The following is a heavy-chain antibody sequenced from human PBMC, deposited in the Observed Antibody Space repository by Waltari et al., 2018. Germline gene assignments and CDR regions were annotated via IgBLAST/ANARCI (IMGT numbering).Heavy chain of an antibody. CDR1: GGSISSGSYY. CDR2: IYTSGRT. Sequence: QVQLQESGPGLVKPSQTLSLTCTVSGGSISSGSYYWSWIRQPAGKGLEWIGRIYTSGRTNSNPSLKRRVTISVDTSKNQFSLKLSSVTAADTAVYYCARGDGDYGDYYYFDYWGQGTLVTVSS. J-gene: IGHJ4*02. V-gene: IGHV4-61*02. D-gene: IGHD4-17*01. CDR3: ARGDGDYGDYYYFDY.